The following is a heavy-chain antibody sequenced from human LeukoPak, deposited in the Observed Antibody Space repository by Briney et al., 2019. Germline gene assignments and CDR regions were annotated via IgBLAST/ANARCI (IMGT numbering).Heavy chain of an antibody. D-gene: IGHD2-15*01. CDR3: ARERLVVVGDAYYYYGMDV. CDR1: GGSFSGYY. V-gene: IGHV4-34*01. Sequence: SETLSLTCAVYGGSFSGYYWSWIRQPPGKGLEWIGEINHSGSTNYNPSLKSRVTISVDTSKNQFSLKLSSVTAADTAVYYCARERLVVVGDAYYYYGMDVWGQGTTVTVSS. CDR2: INHSGST. J-gene: IGHJ6*02.